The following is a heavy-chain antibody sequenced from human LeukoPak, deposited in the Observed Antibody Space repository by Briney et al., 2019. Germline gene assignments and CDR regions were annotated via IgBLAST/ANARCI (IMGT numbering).Heavy chain of an antibody. V-gene: IGHV4-39*02. CDR2: IYNGKT. D-gene: IGHD5/OR15-5a*01. CDR3: ARDSGTGVPSAGIVLGWFDP. CDR1: GGSMNTTLYY. J-gene: IGHJ5*02. Sequence: SETLSLTCSVSGGSMNTTLYYWAWVRQPPGKGLGWIGSIYNGKTYYNPSLKSRLTISVDMSKSRFSLELTSVTAADTAFYYCARDSGTGVPSAGIVLGWFDPWGQGTLVTVSS.